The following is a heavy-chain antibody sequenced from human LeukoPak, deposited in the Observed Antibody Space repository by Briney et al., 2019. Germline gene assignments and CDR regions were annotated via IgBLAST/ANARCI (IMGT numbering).Heavy chain of an antibody. CDR3: ARASITMIVVVTAVFDY. CDR1: GFTFSSYG. V-gene: IGHV3-30*02. Sequence: GGSLRLSCAASGFTFSSYGMHWVRQAPGKGLEWVAFIRYDGSNKYYADSVKGRFTISRDNAKNSLYLQMNSLRAEDTAVYYCARASITMIVVVTAVFDYWGQGTLVTVSS. D-gene: IGHD3-22*01. CDR2: IRYDGSNK. J-gene: IGHJ4*02.